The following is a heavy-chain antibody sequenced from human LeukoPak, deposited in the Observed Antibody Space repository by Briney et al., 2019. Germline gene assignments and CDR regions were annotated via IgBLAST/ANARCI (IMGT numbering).Heavy chain of an antibody. D-gene: IGHD6-19*01. V-gene: IGHV3-23*01. CDR1: GFTLSSYA. Sequence: GGSLRLSCAASGFTLSSYAMSWVRQAPGKGLEWVSAISGSGGSTYYADSVKGRFTISRDNSKSTLYLQMNSLRAEDTAVYYCAKSYGSGWFGFDYWGQGTLVTVPS. J-gene: IGHJ4*02. CDR2: ISGSGGST. CDR3: AKSYGSGWFGFDY.